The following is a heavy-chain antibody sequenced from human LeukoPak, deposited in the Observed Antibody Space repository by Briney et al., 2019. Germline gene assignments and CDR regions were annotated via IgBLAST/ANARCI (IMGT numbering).Heavy chain of an antibody. CDR2: IYYSGST. D-gene: IGHD5-12*01. CDR3: ARLRSGYSGYDSFDY. J-gene: IGHJ4*02. Sequence: SETLSLTCTVSGGSISSYYWSWIRQPPGKGLEWIGYIYYSGSTYYNPSLKSRLTISVDTSQNQFSLNLSSVTAADTALYYCARLRSGYSGYDSFDYWGQGSLVTVSS. V-gene: IGHV4-59*12. CDR1: GGSISSYY.